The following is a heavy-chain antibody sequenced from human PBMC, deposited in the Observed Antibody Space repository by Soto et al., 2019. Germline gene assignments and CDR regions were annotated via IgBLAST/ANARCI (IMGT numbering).Heavy chain of an antibody. V-gene: IGHV1-69*13. D-gene: IGHD2-2*01. Sequence: ASVKVSCKASGGTFSSYAISWVRQAPGQGLEWMGGIIPIFGTANYAQKFQGRVTITADESTSTAYMELSSLRSEDTAVYYCALGRDIVVVPAANYYYYGMDVWGQGTTVTVSS. CDR3: ALGRDIVVVPAANYYYYGMDV. J-gene: IGHJ6*02. CDR1: GGTFSSYA. CDR2: IIPIFGTA.